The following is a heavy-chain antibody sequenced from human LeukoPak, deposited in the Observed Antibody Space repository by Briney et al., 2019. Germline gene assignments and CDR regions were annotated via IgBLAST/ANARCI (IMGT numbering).Heavy chain of an antibody. CDR2: IWYDGSSK. CDR1: GWSFSSSG. D-gene: IGHD3-10*01. CDR3: ARDYGSGSYYKGYFDY. V-gene: IGHV3-33*01. J-gene: IGHJ4*02. Sequence: GRSLRLSCAAPGWSFSSSGMHWVRQAPGKGLEWVALIWYDGSSKYYADYVKGRFAISRDNSKNTLYLQMNSLRAEDTALYYCARDYGSGSYYKGYFDYWGQGTVVAVSS.